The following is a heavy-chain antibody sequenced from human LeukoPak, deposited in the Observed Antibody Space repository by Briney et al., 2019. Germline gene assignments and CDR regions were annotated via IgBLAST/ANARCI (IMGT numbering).Heavy chain of an antibody. CDR1: GGSFSGYY. CDR2: INHSGST. Sequence: SETLSLTCAVYGGSFSGYYWSWIRQPPGKGLEWIGEINHSGSTNYSPSLKSRVTISVDTSKNQFSLKLSSVTAAGTAVYYCARIAMNWFDPWGQGTLVTVSS. J-gene: IGHJ5*02. CDR3: ARIAMNWFDP. V-gene: IGHV4-34*01.